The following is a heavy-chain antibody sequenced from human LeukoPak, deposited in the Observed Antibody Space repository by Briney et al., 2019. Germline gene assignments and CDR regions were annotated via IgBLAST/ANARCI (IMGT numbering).Heavy chain of an antibody. CDR1: GGSISSTSYY. J-gene: IGHJ3*02. D-gene: IGHD3-22*01. CDR3: ARAPKRFYYDSSEAFDI. Sequence: SETLSLTCTVSGGSISSTSYYWAWIRQPPGKGLEWIGSIYYSGSTYYNPSLKSRVTISVDTSKNQFSLKLSSVTAADTAVYYCARAPKRFYYDSSEAFDIWGQGTMVTVSS. CDR2: IYYSGST. V-gene: IGHV4-39*07.